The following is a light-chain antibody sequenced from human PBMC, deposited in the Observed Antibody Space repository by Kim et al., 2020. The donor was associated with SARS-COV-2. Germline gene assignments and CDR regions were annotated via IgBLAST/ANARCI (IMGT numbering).Light chain of an antibody. CDR1: QTISSSY. J-gene: IGKJ5*01. CDR2: NPS. V-gene: IGKV3-20*01. CDR3: QQYASSPRT. Sequence: SPQERPTLSSRANQTISSSYLAWYQHRPGQAPRLLVFNPSGSATGIPYRFSDCGSGTDFTLTISRLEPEDFAVYYCQQYASSPRTFGQGTRLEIK.